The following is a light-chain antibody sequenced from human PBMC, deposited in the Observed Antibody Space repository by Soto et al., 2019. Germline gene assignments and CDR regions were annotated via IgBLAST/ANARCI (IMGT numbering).Light chain of an antibody. CDR1: QSVSSNH. CDR3: QQYSSSLT. CDR2: GGS. V-gene: IGKV3-20*01. Sequence: DIVVTQSPGTLSLSPGERATLYCRASQSVSSNHLAWYQQKPGQAPRLLIYGGSSRATCIPVRFSGSGSETDFTLTITRREPEFFAMYYCQQYSSSLTFGQETKVEIK. J-gene: IGKJ1*01.